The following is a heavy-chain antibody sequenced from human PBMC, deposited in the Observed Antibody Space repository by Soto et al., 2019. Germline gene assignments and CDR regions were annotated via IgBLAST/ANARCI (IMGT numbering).Heavy chain of an antibody. CDR1: GFIFSYFV. D-gene: IGHD3-3*01. Sequence: GGSLRLSCAASGFIFSYFVMHWVRQAPGKGLDWLAIISSDGSNTLYADSVRGRFTISRDNSKNTLYLQMNSLRAEDTAVYYCARVGVRRPTPLWYWGQGTLVTVSS. CDR2: ISSDGSNT. J-gene: IGHJ4*02. V-gene: IGHV3-30*03. CDR3: ARVGVRRPTPLWY.